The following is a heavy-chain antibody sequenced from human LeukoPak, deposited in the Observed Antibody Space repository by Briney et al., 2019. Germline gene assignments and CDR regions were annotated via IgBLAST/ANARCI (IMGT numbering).Heavy chain of an antibody. V-gene: IGHV4-4*02. CDR1: GGSISSSNW. D-gene: IGHD3-16*02. J-gene: IGHJ4*02. CDR2: IHHSGST. Sequence: SGTLSLTCAVSGGSISSSNWWNWVRQPPGKGLEWIGEIHHSGSTNYNPSLKSRVTISVDTSKNQFSLKLSSVTAADTAVYYCARRRYDYVWGSYRPEVFDYWGQGTLVTVSS. CDR3: ARRRYDYVWGSYRPEVFDY.